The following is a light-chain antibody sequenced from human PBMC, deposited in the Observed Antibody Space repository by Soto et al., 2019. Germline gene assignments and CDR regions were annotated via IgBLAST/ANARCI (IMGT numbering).Light chain of an antibody. V-gene: IGLV3-1*01. CDR2: QDN. CDR1: KLGDKY. J-gene: IGLJ2*01. CDR3: QAWDSSTAL. Sequence: SYELTQPPSVSVSPGQTASITCSGDKLGDKYVCWYQQKPGQSPVLVIYQDNKRPSGIPERFSGSSSGNTATLILSGAQAMDEADYYCQAWDSSTALIGGGTKLTVL.